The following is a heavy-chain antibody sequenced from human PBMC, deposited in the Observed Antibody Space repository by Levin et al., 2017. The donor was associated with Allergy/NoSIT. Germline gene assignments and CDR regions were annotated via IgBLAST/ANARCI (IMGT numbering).Heavy chain of an antibody. J-gene: IGHJ3*02. CDR2: INPNSGGT. V-gene: IGHV1-2*02. D-gene: IGHD2-2*01. CDR3: ARYFVPAGYASAFDI. CDR1: GYTFTGYY. Sequence: ASVKVSCKASGYTFTGYYMHWVRQAPGQGLEWMGWINPNSGGTNYAQKFQGRVTMTRDTSISTAYMELSRLRSDDTAVYYCARYFVPAGYASAFDIWGQGTMVTVSS.